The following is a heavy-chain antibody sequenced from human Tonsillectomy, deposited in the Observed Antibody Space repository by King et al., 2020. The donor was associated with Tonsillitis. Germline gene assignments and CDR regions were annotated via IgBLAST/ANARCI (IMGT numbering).Heavy chain of an antibody. CDR1: GGTFSSYA. J-gene: IGHJ3*02. V-gene: IGHV1-69*09. CDR3: ASSMRYYGSGSLSSDAFDI. CDR2: IIPILGIA. D-gene: IGHD3-10*01. Sequence: QLVQSGAEVKKPGSSVKVSCKASGGTFSSYAISWVRQAPGQGLEWMGRIIPILGIANYAQKFQGRVTITADKSTSTAYMELSSLRSEDPAVYYCASSMRYYGSGSLSSDAFDIWGQGTMVTVSS.